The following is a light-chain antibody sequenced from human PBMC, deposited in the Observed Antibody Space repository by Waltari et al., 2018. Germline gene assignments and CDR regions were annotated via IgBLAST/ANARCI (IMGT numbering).Light chain of an antibody. CDR1: SSHVGGYDY. Sequence: QSVLTQPASVSGSPGQSITIPCTGTSSHVGGYDYVTWYQQPPGKAPNLIIYDVVKRPSDVSTRFSASKTDNTASLTISGLQAEDEGDYYCCSYKRGATWVFGGGTALTVL. V-gene: IGLV2-14*03. J-gene: IGLJ3*02. CDR2: DVV. CDR3: CSYKRGATWV.